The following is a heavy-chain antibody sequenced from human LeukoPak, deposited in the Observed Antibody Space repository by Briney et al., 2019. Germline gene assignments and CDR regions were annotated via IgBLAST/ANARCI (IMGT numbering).Heavy chain of an antibody. CDR2: IYTSGSN. Sequence: PSETLSLTCTVSGGSISSYYWSWIRQPAGKGLEWIGRIYTSGSNNYNPSLKSRVTMSVDTSKNQLSLKLSSVTAADTAVYYCARLSVGYCSSTSCYSADYWGQGTLVTVSS. J-gene: IGHJ4*02. CDR3: ARLSVGYCSSTSCYSADY. V-gene: IGHV4-4*07. CDR1: GGSISSYY. D-gene: IGHD2-2*01.